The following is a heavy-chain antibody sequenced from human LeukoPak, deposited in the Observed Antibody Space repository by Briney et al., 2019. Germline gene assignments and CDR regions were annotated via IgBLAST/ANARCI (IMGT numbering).Heavy chain of an antibody. Sequence: SETLSLTRTVSGGSISSYYWSWIRQPPGKGLEWIGYIYYSGSTNYNPSLKSRVTISVDTSKNQFSLKLSSVTAADTAVYYCARGVSPGLYAFDIWGQGTTVTVSS. D-gene: IGHD6-13*01. CDR1: GGSISSYY. J-gene: IGHJ3*02. V-gene: IGHV4-59*01. CDR3: ARGVSPGLYAFDI. CDR2: IYYSGST.